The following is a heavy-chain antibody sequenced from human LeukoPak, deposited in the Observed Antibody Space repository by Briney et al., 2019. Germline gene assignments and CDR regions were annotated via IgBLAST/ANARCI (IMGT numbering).Heavy chain of an antibody. V-gene: IGHV3-74*01. CDR2: IKDDGSHT. J-gene: IGHJ4*02. D-gene: IGHD6-25*01. CDR1: GFTFSSHW. Sequence: GRSLRLSCAASGFTFSSHWMHWVRHAPGKGLVWVPRIKDDGSHTNYADSVKGRFTISRDNAKNTLSLQMNSLRAEDTAVYYCARGSGIITGIDEWGQGTLVTVSS. CDR3: ARGSGIITGIDE.